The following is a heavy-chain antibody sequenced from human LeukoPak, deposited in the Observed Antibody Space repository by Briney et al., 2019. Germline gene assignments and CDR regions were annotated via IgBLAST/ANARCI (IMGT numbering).Heavy chain of an antibody. CDR2: ISYDGTNK. V-gene: IGHV3-30-3*01. J-gene: IGHJ4*02. D-gene: IGHD3-3*01. Sequence: PGRSLRLSCAASGFTFGSYAMHWVRQAPGKGLEWVAVISYDGTNKYYADSLKGRFTISRDNSKNTLFLQMNSLRAEDTAVYYCAKDLGFLEWFNGMDYWGQGTLVTVSS. CDR1: GFTFGSYA. CDR3: AKDLGFLEWFNGMDY.